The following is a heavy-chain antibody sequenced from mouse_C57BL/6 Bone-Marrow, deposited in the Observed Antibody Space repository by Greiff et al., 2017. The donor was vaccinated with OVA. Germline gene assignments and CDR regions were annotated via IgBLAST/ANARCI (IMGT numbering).Heavy chain of an antibody. CDR1: GYTFTDYY. Sequence: VQLQQSGPELVKPGASVKISCKASGYTFTDYYMNWVKQSHGKSLEWIGDINPNNGGTSYNQKFKGKATLTVDKSSSTAYMELRSLTSEDSAVYYCARWGYGFSAYWGQGTLVTVSA. CDR3: ARWGYGFSAY. J-gene: IGHJ3*01. CDR2: INPNNGGT. V-gene: IGHV1-26*01. D-gene: IGHD2-2*01.